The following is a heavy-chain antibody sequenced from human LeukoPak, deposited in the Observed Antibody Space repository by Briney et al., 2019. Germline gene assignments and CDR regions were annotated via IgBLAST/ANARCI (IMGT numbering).Heavy chain of an antibody. J-gene: IGHJ4*02. Sequence: PGGSLRLSCAASGFTFSSYWMSWVRQAPGKGPEWVANIKQDGSEKYYVDSVKGRFTISRDNAKNSLYLQMNSLRAEDTAVYYCARDRHYYYDSSGYYYDWGQGTLVTVSS. CDR1: GFTFSSYW. CDR3: ARDRHYYYDSSGYYYD. D-gene: IGHD3-22*01. V-gene: IGHV3-7*01. CDR2: IKQDGSEK.